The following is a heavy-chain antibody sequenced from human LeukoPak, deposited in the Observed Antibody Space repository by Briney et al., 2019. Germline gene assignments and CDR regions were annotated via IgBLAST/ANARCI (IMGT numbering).Heavy chain of an antibody. CDR1: GFTFGSYS. Sequence: GGSLRLSRAASGFTFGSYSMNWVRQAPGKGLEWVSSISSSSSYIYYADSVKGRFTISRDNAKNSLYLQMNSLRAEDTAVYYCARDRYFDWLSQFGNAFDIWGQGTMVTVSS. D-gene: IGHD3-9*01. CDR3: ARDRYFDWLSQFGNAFDI. CDR2: ISSSSSYI. V-gene: IGHV3-21*01. J-gene: IGHJ3*02.